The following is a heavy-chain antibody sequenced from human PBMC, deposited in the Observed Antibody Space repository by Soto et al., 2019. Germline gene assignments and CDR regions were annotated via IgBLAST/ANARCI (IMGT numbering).Heavy chain of an antibody. D-gene: IGHD5-12*01. CDR2: IIPIFGTA. J-gene: IGHJ6*02. Sequence: SVKVSCKASGGTFSSYAISWVRQAPGQGLEWMGGIIPIFGTANYAQKFQGRVTITADESTSTAYMELSSLRSEDTAVYYCARGVATIFYYYYGMDVCGQGTTVTVSS. V-gene: IGHV1-69*13. CDR1: GGTFSSYA. CDR3: ARGVATIFYYYYGMDV.